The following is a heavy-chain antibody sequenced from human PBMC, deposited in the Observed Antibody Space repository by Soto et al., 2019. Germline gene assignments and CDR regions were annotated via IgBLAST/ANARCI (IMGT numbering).Heavy chain of an antibody. V-gene: IGHV3-30*03. CDR2: ISYDGSNK. CDR1: GFTFSSYG. D-gene: IGHD3-10*01. CDR3: ARSSSSGRSLAGNY. J-gene: IGHJ4*02. Sequence: GGSLRLSCAASGFTFSSYGMHWVRQAPGKGLEWVAVISYDGSNKYYADSVKGRFTISRDNSKNTLYLQMNSLRAEDTAVYYCARSSSSGRSLAGNYWGQGTLVTVSS.